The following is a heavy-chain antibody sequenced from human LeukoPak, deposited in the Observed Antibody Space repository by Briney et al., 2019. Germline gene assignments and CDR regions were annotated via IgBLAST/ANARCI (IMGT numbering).Heavy chain of an antibody. CDR3: ASIAVGSGGWFDP. D-gene: IGHD3-10*01. CDR1: GYTLTGYC. J-gene: IGHJ5*02. CDR2: INPNSGGT. Sequence: ASVKVSCKASGYTLTGYCMHWVRQAPGQGLEWMGWINPNSGGTNYTQKFQGRVTMTRDTSISTAYMELSRLRSDDTAVYYCASIAVGSGGWFDPWGQGTLVTVSS. V-gene: IGHV1-2*02.